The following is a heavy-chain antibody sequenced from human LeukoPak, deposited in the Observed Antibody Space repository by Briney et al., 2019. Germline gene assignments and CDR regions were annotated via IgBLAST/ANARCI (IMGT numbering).Heavy chain of an antibody. V-gene: IGHV3-21*01. Sequence: PGGSLRLSCAASGFTFSSYSMNWVRQAPGKGLEWVSSISSSSSYIYYADSVKGRFTISRDNAKNSLYLQMNSLRAEDTAVYYCATMRYYYDSSGYYYWGQGTLVTVSS. J-gene: IGHJ4*02. CDR3: ATMRYYYDSSGYYY. CDR1: GFTFSSYS. CDR2: ISSSSSYI. D-gene: IGHD3-22*01.